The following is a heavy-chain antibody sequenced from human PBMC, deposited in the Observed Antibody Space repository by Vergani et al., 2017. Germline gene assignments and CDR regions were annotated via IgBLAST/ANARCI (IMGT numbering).Heavy chain of an antibody. CDR1: GYTFTSYG. D-gene: IGHD6-6*01. CDR2: IIPIFGTA. Sequence: QVQLVQSGAEVKKPGASVKVSCKASGYTFTSYGISWVRQAPGQGLEWMGWIIPIFGTANYAQKFQGRVTITADESTSTAYMELSSLRSEDTAVYYCARDHSSSWNYYYYYMDVWGKGTTVTVSS. V-gene: IGHV1-69*13. J-gene: IGHJ6*03. CDR3: ARDHSSSWNYYYYYMDV.